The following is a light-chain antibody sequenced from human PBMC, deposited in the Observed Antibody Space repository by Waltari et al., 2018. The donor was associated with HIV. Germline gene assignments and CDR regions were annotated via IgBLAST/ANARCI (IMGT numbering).Light chain of an antibody. CDR1: SSDVGGFNS. Sequence: QSALTQPPSASGSPGQSVAISCTGTSSDVGGFNSFSGYQQHPGKAPKLMIYEVTKRPSGVPDRFSGSKSGNTASLTVSGLQAEDEADYYCSSYAGSNNVLFGGGTKLTVL. CDR3: SSYAGSNNVL. CDR2: EVT. V-gene: IGLV2-8*01. J-gene: IGLJ2*01.